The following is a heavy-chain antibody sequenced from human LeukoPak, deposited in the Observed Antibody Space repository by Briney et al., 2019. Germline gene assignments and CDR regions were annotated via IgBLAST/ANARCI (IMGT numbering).Heavy chain of an antibody. CDR2: ISAYNGNT. Sequence: ASVKVSCKASGYTFTSYGISWVRQAPGQGLEWMGWISAYNGNTNYAQKFQGRVTITRNTSISTAYMELSSLRSEDTAVYYCARGGWLRLRYFDYWGQGTLVTVSS. D-gene: IGHD5-12*01. CDR1: GYTFTSYG. J-gene: IGHJ4*02. CDR3: ARGGWLRLRYFDY. V-gene: IGHV1-18*01.